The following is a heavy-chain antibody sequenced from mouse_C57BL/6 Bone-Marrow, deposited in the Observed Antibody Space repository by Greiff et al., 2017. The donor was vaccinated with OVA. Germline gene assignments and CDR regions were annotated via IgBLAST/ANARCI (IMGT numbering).Heavy chain of an antibody. J-gene: IGHJ2*01. D-gene: IGHD1-1*01. CDR1: GYTFTDHT. V-gene: IGHV1-78*01. Sequence: QVQLQQSDAELVKPGASVKISCKVSGYTFTDHTIHWMKQRPEQGLEWIGYIYPRDGSTKYNEKFKGKATLTADKSSSTAYMQLNSLTSEDSAVYFCAGWETRGGSSYVSYYFDYWGQGTTLTVSS. CDR2: IYPRDGST. CDR3: AGWETRGGSSYVSYYFDY.